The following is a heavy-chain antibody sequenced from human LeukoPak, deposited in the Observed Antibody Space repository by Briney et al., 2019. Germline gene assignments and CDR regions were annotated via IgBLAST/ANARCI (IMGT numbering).Heavy chain of an antibody. CDR2: INNGGST. CDR1: GGSFSGYY. Sequence: PSETLSLTCAVYGGSFSGYYWSWIRQPPGKGLEWLGEINNGGSTNYNPSLKSRVTISVDTSKNQFSLKLSSVTAADTAVYYCARLRALWGIVVVPAAINWFDPWGQGTLVTVSS. CDR3: ARLRALWGIVVVPAAINWFDP. J-gene: IGHJ5*02. V-gene: IGHV4-34*01. D-gene: IGHD2-2*01.